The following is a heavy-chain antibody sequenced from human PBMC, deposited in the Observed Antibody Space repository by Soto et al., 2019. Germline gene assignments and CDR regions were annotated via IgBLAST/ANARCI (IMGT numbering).Heavy chain of an antibody. CDR1: GFTVSDNY. D-gene: IGHD3-22*01. Sequence: EVQLVESGGGLVQPGGSLRLSCAASGFTVSDNYMNWVRQAPGKGLEWVAVIYRGTTYYADSVKGRFTISRDNSKNTLSLQMSRLRPDDTAVYDCARDVDRRDYASTVYSFDYWGQGPLVAVSS. V-gene: IGHV3-66*01. CDR3: ARDVDRRDYASTVYSFDY. CDR2: IYRGTT. J-gene: IGHJ4*02.